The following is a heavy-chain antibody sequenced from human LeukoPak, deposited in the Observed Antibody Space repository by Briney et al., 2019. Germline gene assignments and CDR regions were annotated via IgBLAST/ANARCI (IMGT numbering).Heavy chain of an antibody. Sequence: GGSLRLSCTASGFTFSSYWMHWVRQAPGKGLVWVSRINSDGGSTSYADSVKGRFTISRDNAKNTLYLQMNSLRAEDTAVYYCARGQGPFPPYDYWGQGTLVTVSS. CDR2: INSDGGST. CDR3: ARGQGPFPPYDY. J-gene: IGHJ4*02. CDR1: GFTFSSYW. V-gene: IGHV3-74*01. D-gene: IGHD2/OR15-2a*01.